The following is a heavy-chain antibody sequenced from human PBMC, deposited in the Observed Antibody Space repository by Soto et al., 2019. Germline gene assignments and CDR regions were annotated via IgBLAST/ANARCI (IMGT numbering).Heavy chain of an antibody. D-gene: IGHD3-22*01. V-gene: IGHV3-74*01. CDR1: GFTFGSRW. CDR3: ARFGTSYDTSGFLY. J-gene: IGHJ4*02. Sequence: PGGSLRLSCAASGFTFGSRWMHWVRQAPGKGLVYVSRISSGGTTTNYAESVKGRFTISRDNARNTLYLQMNSLRVEDTAVYYCARFGTSYDTSGFLYWGQGTPVTASS. CDR2: ISSGGTTT.